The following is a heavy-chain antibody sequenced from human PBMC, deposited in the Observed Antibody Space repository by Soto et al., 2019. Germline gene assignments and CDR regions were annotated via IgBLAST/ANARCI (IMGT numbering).Heavy chain of an antibody. J-gene: IGHJ6*02. D-gene: IGHD2-15*01. V-gene: IGHV1-2*04. CDR2: INPNSGGT. CDR3: ARGCIHHSSYSLYGMDV. CDR1: GYTFTDYY. Sequence: GASVKVSCKASGYTFTDYYIHWVRQAPGQGLEWMGWINPNSGGTNYAQKFQGWVTMTRDTSISTAYMELSRLTSDDTAVYYCARGCIHHSSYSLYGMDVWGQGTTVTVS.